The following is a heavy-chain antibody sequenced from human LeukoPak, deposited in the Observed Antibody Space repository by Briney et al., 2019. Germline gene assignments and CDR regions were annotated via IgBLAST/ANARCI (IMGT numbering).Heavy chain of an antibody. J-gene: IGHJ6*02. CDR2: ISYDGSNK. CDR1: EFTFSSYA. CDR3: ARDSEEQWLASHHYCMDV. D-gene: IGHD6-19*01. Sequence: GGSLRLSCAASEFTFSSYAMHWVRQAPGKGLEWVAGISYDGSNKYYADSVKGRFTISRDNSKNTLYLHMNSLRAEDTAVYSCARDSEEQWLASHHYCMDVWGQGTTVTVSS. V-gene: IGHV3-30-3*01.